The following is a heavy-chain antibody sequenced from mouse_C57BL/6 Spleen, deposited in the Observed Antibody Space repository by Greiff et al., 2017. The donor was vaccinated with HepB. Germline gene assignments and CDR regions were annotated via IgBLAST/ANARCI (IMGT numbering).Heavy chain of an antibody. V-gene: IGHV1-61*01. D-gene: IGHD2-3*01. Sequence: QVQLQQPGAELVRPGSSVKLSCKASGYTFTSYWMDWVKQRPGQGLEWIGNIYPSDSETHYNQKFKDKATLTVDKSSSTAYMQLSSLTSEDSAVYYCVRGIYEYFDYWGQGTTLTVSS. CDR2: IYPSDSET. CDR3: VRGIYEYFDY. CDR1: GYTFTSYW. J-gene: IGHJ2*01.